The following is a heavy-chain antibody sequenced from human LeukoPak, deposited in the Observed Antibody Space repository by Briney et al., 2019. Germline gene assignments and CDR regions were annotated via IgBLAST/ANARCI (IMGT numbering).Heavy chain of an antibody. J-gene: IGHJ5*02. CDR3: ARQTLYYDFWSGYYQFNWFDP. CDR2: IYYSGST. CDR1: GGSISSYY. D-gene: IGHD3-3*01. Sequence: SETLSLTCTVSGGSISSYYWSWIRQPPGKGLEWIGYIYYSGSTNYNPSLKSRVTMSVDTSKNQFSLKLSSVTAADTAVYYCARQTLYYDFWSGYYQFNWFDPWGQGTLVTVSS. V-gene: IGHV4-59*08.